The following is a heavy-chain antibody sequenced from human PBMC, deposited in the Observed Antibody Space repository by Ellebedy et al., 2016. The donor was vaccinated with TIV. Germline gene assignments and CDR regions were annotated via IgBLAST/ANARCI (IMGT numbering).Heavy chain of an antibody. CDR2: MSYDGSKK. J-gene: IGHJ4*02. CDR1: GFIFSSYA. V-gene: IGHV3-30*04. D-gene: IGHD2-2*01. Sequence: GESLKISXAASGFIFSSYAMHWVRQAPGKGLEWVAVMSYDGSKKYYADSVKGRFTISRDNTKNTLYMQMNSLRPEDTAVYYCARGALISCPNPRCYAGSFDYWGQGTLVTVSS. CDR3: ARGALISCPNPRCYAGSFDY.